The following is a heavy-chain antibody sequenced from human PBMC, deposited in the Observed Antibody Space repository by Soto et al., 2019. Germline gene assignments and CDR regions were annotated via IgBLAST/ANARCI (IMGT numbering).Heavy chain of an antibody. CDR2: ISAYNGNT. CDR3: ARDLTGGYFDY. V-gene: IGHV1-18*01. Sequence: QVQLVQSGAEVKKPGASVKVSCKASGYTFVSYGISWVRQAPGQGLEWMGWISAYNGNTNYAQKFQGRVTMTTDTSTSTAYIELRRLRSDDTAVYYCARDLTGGYFDYWGQGTLVTVSS. CDR1: GYTFVSYG. J-gene: IGHJ4*02. D-gene: IGHD3-9*01.